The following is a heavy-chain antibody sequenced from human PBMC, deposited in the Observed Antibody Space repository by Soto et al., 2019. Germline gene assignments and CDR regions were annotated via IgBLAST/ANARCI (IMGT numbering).Heavy chain of an antibody. V-gene: IGHV1-18*01. CDR3: ARDAPTEDY. Sequence: QVQLVQSGTEVKKPGASVKVSCKASGYTFTSYGISWVRQAPGQGLEWMGWIRAYNGNTNYAQKLQGRVTMTTGTTTSTANMALRSLRSEDTAVYYCARDAPTEDYWGQGTLVNVS. CDR2: IRAYNGNT. CDR1: GYTFTSYG. J-gene: IGHJ4*02.